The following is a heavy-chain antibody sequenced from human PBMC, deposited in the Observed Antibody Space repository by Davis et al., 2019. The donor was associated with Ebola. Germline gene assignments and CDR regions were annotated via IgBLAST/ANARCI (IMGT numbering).Heavy chain of an antibody. V-gene: IGHV1-18*01. D-gene: IGHD6-19*01. CDR2: ISAYNGHT. CDR1: GYTFNSHG. Sequence: AASVKVSCKASGYTFNSHGISWVRQAPGQGLEWMAWISAYNGHTNYAQKFQGRLTLTTDTSRSTAYMDLRSLTSDDTAEYFCARGRNGGWDFDYWGQGTLVTVSS. CDR3: ARGRNGGWDFDY. J-gene: IGHJ4*02.